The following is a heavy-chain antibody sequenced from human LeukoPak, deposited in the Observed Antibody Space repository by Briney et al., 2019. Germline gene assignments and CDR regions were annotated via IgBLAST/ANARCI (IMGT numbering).Heavy chain of an antibody. V-gene: IGHV1-2*02. CDR3: ARDRYGDGFAHLDY. CDR1: GYTFTSYA. Sequence: ASVKVSCKASGYTFTSYAIHWVRQAPGQGLEWMGWITPGGGTNYPQKFQGRVAITWDTSIATAYMDLSRLTSDDTAVYYCARDRYGDGFAHLDYWGQGALVTVSS. J-gene: IGHJ4*02. D-gene: IGHD5-24*01. CDR2: ITPGGGT.